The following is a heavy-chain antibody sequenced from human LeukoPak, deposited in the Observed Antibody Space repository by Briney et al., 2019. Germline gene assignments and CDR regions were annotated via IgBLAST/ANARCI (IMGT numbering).Heavy chain of an antibody. Sequence: GSLRLSCAASGFTFSNYNMNWVRQAPGKGLEWVSSITSSSTYIYYADSVKGRFTISRDNAENSLYLQMNSPRDEDTAVYYCARDPYSGGYGPYYYYYMDVWGKGTTVTISS. D-gene: IGHD1-26*01. CDR3: ARDPYSGGYGPYYYYYMDV. CDR1: GFTFSNYN. V-gene: IGHV3-21*01. J-gene: IGHJ6*03. CDR2: ITSSSTYI.